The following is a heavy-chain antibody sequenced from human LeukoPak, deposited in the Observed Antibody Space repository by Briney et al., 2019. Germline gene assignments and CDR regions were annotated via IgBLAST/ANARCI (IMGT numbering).Heavy chain of an antibody. CDR3: AKDSWRSGWYAELEYFQH. CDR1: GFTFSSYA. V-gene: IGHV3-9*01. CDR2: ISWNSGSI. J-gene: IGHJ1*01. Sequence: PGGSLRLSCAASGFTFSSYAMHWVRQAPGKGLEWVSGISWNSGSIGYADSVKGRFTISRDNAKNSLYLQMNSLRAEDTALYYCAKDSWRSGWYAELEYFQHWGQGTLVTVSS. D-gene: IGHD6-19*01.